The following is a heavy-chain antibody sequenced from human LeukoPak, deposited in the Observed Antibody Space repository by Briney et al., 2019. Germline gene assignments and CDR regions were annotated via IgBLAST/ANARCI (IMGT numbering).Heavy chain of an antibody. D-gene: IGHD1-1*01. J-gene: IGHJ4*02. Sequence: PSETLSLTCTVSGASISSTSYYWGWIRQPPGKGLEWIGSIHYSGSTVYNPSLKSRVTISIDMSKNQLSLKLSSVTATDTAVYYCARPDVQWGPGTLVTVSS. CDR3: ARPDVQ. CDR1: GASISSTSYY. CDR2: IHYSGST. V-gene: IGHV4-39*01.